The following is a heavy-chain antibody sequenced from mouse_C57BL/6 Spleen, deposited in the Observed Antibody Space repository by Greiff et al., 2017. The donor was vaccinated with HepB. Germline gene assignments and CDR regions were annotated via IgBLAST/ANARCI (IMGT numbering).Heavy chain of an antibody. Sequence: QVQLQQSGPELVKPGASVKISCKASGYAFSSSWMNWVKQRPGKGLEWIGRIYPGDGDTNYNGKFKGKATLTADKSSSTAYMQLSSLTSEDSAVYCCARGTGWFAYWGQGTLVTVSA. J-gene: IGHJ3*01. CDR1: GYAFSSSW. D-gene: IGHD3-1*01. V-gene: IGHV1-82*01. CDR2: IYPGDGDT. CDR3: ARGTGWFAY.